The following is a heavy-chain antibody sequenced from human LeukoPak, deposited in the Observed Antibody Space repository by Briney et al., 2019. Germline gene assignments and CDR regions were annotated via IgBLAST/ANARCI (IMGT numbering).Heavy chain of an antibody. D-gene: IGHD5-18*01. CDR3: ARGIDTGPEFYYYYYMDV. J-gene: IGHJ6*03. Sequence: SETLSLTCTVPGGSISSYYWSWIRQPPGKGLEWIGYIYYSGSTNYNPSLKSRVTISVDTSKNQFSLKLSSVTAADTAVYYCARGIDTGPEFYYYYYMDVWGKGTTVTVSS. V-gene: IGHV4-59*01. CDR1: GGSISSYY. CDR2: IYYSGST.